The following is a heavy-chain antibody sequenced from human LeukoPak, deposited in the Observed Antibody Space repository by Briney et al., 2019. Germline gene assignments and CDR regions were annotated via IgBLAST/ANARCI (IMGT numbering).Heavy chain of an antibody. CDR1: GGTFSSYA. CDR3: ARSGYSYGPYYFDY. J-gene: IGHJ4*02. D-gene: IGHD5-18*01. Sequence: ASVKVSCKASGGTFSSYAISWVRQAPGQGLEWMGGLIPIFGTANYAQKFQGRVTITADESTSTAYMELSSLRSEDTAVYYCARSGYSYGPYYFDYWGQGTLVTASS. CDR2: LIPIFGTA. V-gene: IGHV1-69*01.